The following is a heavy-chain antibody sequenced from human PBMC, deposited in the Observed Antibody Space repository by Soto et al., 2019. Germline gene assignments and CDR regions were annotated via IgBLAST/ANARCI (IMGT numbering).Heavy chain of an antibody. J-gene: IGHJ4*02. Sequence: EVQLLESGGGLVQPGGSLRLSCAASGFTFSSYAMSWVRQAPGKGLEWVSVISGSGGSTYYADSVKGRFTISRDNSKNTLYQQMNSLRAEDTAVYYCAKGGTQSWSGTSGNFDYWGQGTLVTVSS. CDR1: GFTFSSYA. CDR3: AKGGTQSWSGTSGNFDY. CDR2: ISGSGGST. D-gene: IGHD3-3*01. V-gene: IGHV3-23*01.